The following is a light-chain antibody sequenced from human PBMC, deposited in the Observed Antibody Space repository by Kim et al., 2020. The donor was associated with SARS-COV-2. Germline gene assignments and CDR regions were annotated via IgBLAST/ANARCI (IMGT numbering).Light chain of an antibody. J-gene: IGKJ2*01. CDR1: QGISTY. Sequence: VIQMTQSPSSLSASTGDRVTITCRVSQGISTYLAWYQQKPGKAPALLIYGASTLQGGVPSRFSGSRSGTDYTLTISCLQTEDFATYYCQQHCPFPFSFGQGTKLEIK. V-gene: IGKV1D-8*01. CDR2: GAS. CDR3: QQHCPFPFS.